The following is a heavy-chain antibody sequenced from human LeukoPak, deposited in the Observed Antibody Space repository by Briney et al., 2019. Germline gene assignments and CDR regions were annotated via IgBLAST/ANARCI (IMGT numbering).Heavy chain of an antibody. CDR2: IYHSGST. CDR1: GGSISSSNW. J-gene: IGHJ5*02. D-gene: IGHD6-6*01. V-gene: IGHV4-4*02. Sequence: PSGTLSLTCAVSGGSISSSNWWSWVRQPPGKGLEWIGEIYHSGSTNYNPSLKSRVTISVDKSKNQFSLKLSSVTAADTAVYYCARGRRIAARGAWFDPWGQGTLVTVSS. CDR3: ARGRRIAARGAWFDP.